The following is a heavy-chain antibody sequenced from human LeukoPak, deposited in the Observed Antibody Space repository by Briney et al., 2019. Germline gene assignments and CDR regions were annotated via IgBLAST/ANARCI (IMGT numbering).Heavy chain of an antibody. CDR3: ARGRSTADY. CDR2: TYASGGT. V-gene: IGHV4-4*09. CDR1: GGSIYNYY. J-gene: IGHJ4*02. D-gene: IGHD4-17*01. Sequence: PSETLSLTCTVSGGSIYNYYWSWTRQPPGKGLEWIGYTYASGGTKYNPSLESRVTISVDTSKNQFSLKLSSVTAADTAVYYCARGRSTADYWGQGTLVTVSS.